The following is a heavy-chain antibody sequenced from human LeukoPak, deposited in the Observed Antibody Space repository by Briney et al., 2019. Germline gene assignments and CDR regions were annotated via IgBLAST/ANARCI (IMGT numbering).Heavy chain of an antibody. V-gene: IGHV4-4*08. CDR2: IYINGDT. Sequence: PSETLSLTCTVSDDSISSYYWSWIRQPPGKALECIEYIYINGDTNSNPSLKSRVTMSLDTSKKQFSLQLRSVTAADTAVYFCARTARVFDHWGQGLLVTVSS. J-gene: IGHJ4*02. CDR1: DDSISSYY. D-gene: IGHD2-21*02. CDR3: ARTARVFDH.